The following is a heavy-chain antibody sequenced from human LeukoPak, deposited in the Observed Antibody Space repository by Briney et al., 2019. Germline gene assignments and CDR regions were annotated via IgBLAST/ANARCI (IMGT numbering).Heavy chain of an antibody. D-gene: IGHD5-12*01. CDR3: AKGGATICDN. Sequence: GGSLRLSCAASGFTFSSYWMHWVRQAPGKGLVWVSRIDSDGSTTSYADSVKGRFTISRDNAKNTLHLQMSSLRAEDTALYYCAKGGATICDNWGQGTLVTVSS. V-gene: IGHV3-74*01. J-gene: IGHJ4*02. CDR2: IDSDGSTT. CDR1: GFTFSSYW.